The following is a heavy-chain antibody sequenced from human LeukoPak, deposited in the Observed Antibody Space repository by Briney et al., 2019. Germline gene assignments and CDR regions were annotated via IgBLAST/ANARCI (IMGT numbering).Heavy chain of an antibody. V-gene: IGHV3-23*01. CDR1: GFTFSTYT. CDR2: IGDTGGTT. CDR3: AKDHGAGSYYNHPDY. J-gene: IGHJ4*02. D-gene: IGHD3-10*01. Sequence: GGSLRLSCAASGFTFSTYTMNWVRQAPGKGLEWVSGIGDTGGTTFYADSVKGRFTISRDNSKNTLSLQMNSLRAEDTAVYYCAKDHGAGSYYNHPDYWGQGTLVTVSS.